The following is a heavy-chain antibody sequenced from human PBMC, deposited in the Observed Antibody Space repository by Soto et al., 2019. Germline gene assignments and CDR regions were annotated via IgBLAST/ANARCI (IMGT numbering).Heavy chain of an antibody. Sequence: ASVKVSCKASGYTFTSYAMHWVRQAPGQRLEWMGWINAGNGNTKYSQKFQGRVTITRDTSASTAYMELSSLRSEDTAVYYCAREEIVVVPAAIDRLRGRIYYFDYWGQGTLVTVS. J-gene: IGHJ4*02. V-gene: IGHV1-3*01. CDR2: INAGNGNT. D-gene: IGHD2-2*01. CDR1: GYTFTSYA. CDR3: AREEIVVVPAAIDRLRGRIYYFDY.